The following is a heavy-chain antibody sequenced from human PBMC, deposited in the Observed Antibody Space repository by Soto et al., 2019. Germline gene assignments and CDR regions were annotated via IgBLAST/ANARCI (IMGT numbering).Heavy chain of an antibody. CDR3: ANDRTGAYTGYFDY. Sequence: GGSLRLSCAASGFTFSSYAMSWVRQAPGRGLEWVSAIGGSGGSTYYADSVKGRFTISRDNSKNTLYLQMDSLRAEDTAVYYFANDRTGAYTGYFDYWRQRTLVIVSS. CDR2: IGGSGGST. CDR1: GFTFSSYA. D-gene: IGHD1-1*01. V-gene: IGHV3-23*01. J-gene: IGHJ4*02.